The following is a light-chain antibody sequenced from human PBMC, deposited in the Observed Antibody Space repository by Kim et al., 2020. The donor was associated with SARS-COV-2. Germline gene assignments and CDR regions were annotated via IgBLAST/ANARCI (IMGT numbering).Light chain of an antibody. CDR3: QQYNNWPPLT. V-gene: IGKV3-15*01. J-gene: IGKJ4*01. CDR1: QSVSSN. Sequence: SPGEKATLSSRASQSVSSNLAWYQQKPGQAPRPLIYGASTRATGIPARFSGRGSGTEFTLTISSLQSEDFAVYYCQQYNNWPPLTFGGGTKVDIK. CDR2: GAS.